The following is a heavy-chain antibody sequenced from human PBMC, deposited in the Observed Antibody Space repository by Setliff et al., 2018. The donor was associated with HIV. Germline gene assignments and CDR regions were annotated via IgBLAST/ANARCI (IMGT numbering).Heavy chain of an antibody. V-gene: IGHV3-15*01. Sequence: GSLRLSCAASGFSFATAWMTWVRQGPGKGLEWVGRIKSKTDGGTPDYAAHVKGRFTISRDESKSIAYLQMNSLKTEDTAVYYCTRDQSGPYYYDSSEGYYFDYWGQGTLVTSPQ. CDR2: IKSKTDGGTP. J-gene: IGHJ4*02. CDR3: TRDQSGPYYYDSSEGYYFDY. CDR1: GFSFATAW. D-gene: IGHD3-22*01.